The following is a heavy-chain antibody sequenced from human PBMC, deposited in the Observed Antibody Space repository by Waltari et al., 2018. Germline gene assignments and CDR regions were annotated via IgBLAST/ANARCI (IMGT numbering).Heavy chain of an antibody. D-gene: IGHD6-19*01. CDR3: TSLGRLVRDAFDI. CDR2: IRSKANSYAT. CDR1: GFTFSGSA. J-gene: IGHJ3*02. V-gene: IGHV3-73*01. Sequence: EVQLVESGGGLVQPGGSLKLSCAASGFTFSGSAMHWVRQASGKGLEWVGRIRSKANSYATAYAASVKGRFTISRDDSKNTAYLQMNSLKTEDTAVYYCTSLGRLVRDAFDIWGQGTMVTVSS.